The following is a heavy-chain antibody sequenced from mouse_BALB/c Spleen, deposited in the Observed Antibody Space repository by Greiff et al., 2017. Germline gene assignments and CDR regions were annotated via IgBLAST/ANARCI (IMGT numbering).Heavy chain of an antibody. Sequence: VKLVESGPELVKPGASVKISCQASGYAFSSSWMNWVKQRPGQGLEWIGRIYPGDGDTNYNGKFKGKATLTADKSSSTAYMQLSSLTSVDSAVYFWARSGYYDYDGAWFAYWGQGTLVTVSA. J-gene: IGHJ3*01. D-gene: IGHD2-4*01. CDR3: ARSGYYDYDGAWFAY. CDR2: IYPGDGDT. V-gene: IGHV1-82*01. CDR1: GYAFSSSW.